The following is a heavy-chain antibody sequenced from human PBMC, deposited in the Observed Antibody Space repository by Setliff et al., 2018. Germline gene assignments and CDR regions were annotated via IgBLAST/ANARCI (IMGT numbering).Heavy chain of an antibody. CDR1: GGTFSNYG. Sequence: SVKVSCKASGGTFSNYGISWVRLAPGQGLEWMGGTIPMFGTRNYARKFQGRVTIITDESTSTAYMQLTSLGSEDTAVYYCVREGVDSRSSTDYRYYMDVWGKGTTVTVSS. V-gene: IGHV1-69*05. CDR2: TIPMFGTR. J-gene: IGHJ6*03. CDR3: VREGVDSRSSTDYRYYMDV. D-gene: IGHD3-22*01.